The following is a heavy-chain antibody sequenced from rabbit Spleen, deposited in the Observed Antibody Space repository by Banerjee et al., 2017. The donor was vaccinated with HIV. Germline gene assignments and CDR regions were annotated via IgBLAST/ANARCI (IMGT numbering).Heavy chain of an antibody. D-gene: IGHD6-1*01. J-gene: IGHJ3*01. CDR2: INTGSGST. Sequence: QSLEESGGDLVKPGASLTLTCKASGVSFSNNYAISWVRQAPGKGLEWIAYINTGSGSTAYASWVNGRFTISRSTSLNTVTLQMTSLTAADTATYFCARWTAWSAYGLDLWGPGTLVTVS. V-gene: IGHV1S43*01. CDR1: GVSFSNNYA. CDR3: ARWTAWSAYGLDL.